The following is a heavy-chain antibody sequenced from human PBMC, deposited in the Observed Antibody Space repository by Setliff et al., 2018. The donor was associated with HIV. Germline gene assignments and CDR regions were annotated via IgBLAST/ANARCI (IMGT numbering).Heavy chain of an antibody. V-gene: IGHV3-30*04. CDR2: ISYDGSYE. CDR3: ARDPFLAQGFWSGYYSDY. D-gene: IGHD3-3*01. CDR1: GFTFSIYA. Sequence: GGSLRLSCAASGFTFSIYAMHWVRQAPGKGLEWVAFISYDGSYEYYADSVKGRFTISRDKSKNTLYLQMNSLRAEDTAVYYCARDPFLAQGFWSGYYSDYWGQGTLVTVSS. J-gene: IGHJ4*02.